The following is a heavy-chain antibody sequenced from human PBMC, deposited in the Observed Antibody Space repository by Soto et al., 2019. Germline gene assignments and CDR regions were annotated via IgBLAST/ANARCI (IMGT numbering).Heavy chain of an antibody. V-gene: IGHV4-39*01. J-gene: IGHJ3*02. CDR1: GGSISSSSYY. CDR2: IYYSGST. CDR3: ARHRMDYDSSGYYLAFDI. Sequence: SETLSLTCAVSGGSISSSSYYWGWIRQPPGKGLEWIGSIYYSGSTYYNPSLKSRVTISVDTSKNQFSLKLSSVTAADTAVYYCARHRMDYDSSGYYLAFDIWGQGTMVTVSS. D-gene: IGHD3-22*01.